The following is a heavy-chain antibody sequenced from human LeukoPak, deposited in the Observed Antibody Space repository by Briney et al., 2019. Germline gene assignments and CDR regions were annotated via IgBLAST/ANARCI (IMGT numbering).Heavy chain of an antibody. D-gene: IGHD3-22*01. CDR3: ARGGAEEFDYYDSSGYVQFDY. CDR1: GFTFSSYA. J-gene: IGHJ4*02. Sequence: GGSLRLSCAASGFTFSSYAMSWVRQAPGKGLEWVSAISGSGGSTYYADSVKGRFTISRDNSKNTLYLQMNSLRAEDTAVYYCARGGAEEFDYYDSSGYVQFDYWGQGTLVTVSS. V-gene: IGHV3-23*01. CDR2: ISGSGGST.